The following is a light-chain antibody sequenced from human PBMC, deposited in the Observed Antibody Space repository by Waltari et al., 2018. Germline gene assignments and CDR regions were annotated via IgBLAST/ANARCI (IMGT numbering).Light chain of an antibody. CDR3: QQSFSSPWT. CDR1: QNIRNH. J-gene: IGKJ1*01. CDR2: AAS. Sequence: QLTQSPSSLSASVGDRVTITCRASQNIRNHLNWYQQKPTTAPKLLIYAASTLHRGVPSRFSGSGSETDFTLTVTNLQPDDFAIYFCQQSFSSPWTFGQGTRV. V-gene: IGKV1-39*01.